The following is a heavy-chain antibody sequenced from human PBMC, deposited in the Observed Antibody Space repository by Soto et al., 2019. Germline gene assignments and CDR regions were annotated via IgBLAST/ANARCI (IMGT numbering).Heavy chain of an antibody. CDR1: GGTSTSYA. CDR2: IIPFFGTV. Sequence: QVQLVQSGAEVKKPGSSVNVSCKASGGTSTSYAISWVRKAPGQGLEWMGGIIPFFGTVDYAQKFRGRVTITADQSTHTANLEVSSLRSEDTAVYYCAIGALSSSSAIDYWGQGPLVRVSP. V-gene: IGHV1-69*19. D-gene: IGHD6-6*01. CDR3: AIGALSSSSAIDY. J-gene: IGHJ4*02.